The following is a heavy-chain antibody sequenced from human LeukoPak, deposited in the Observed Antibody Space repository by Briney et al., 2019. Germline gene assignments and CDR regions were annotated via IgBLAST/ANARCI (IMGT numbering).Heavy chain of an antibody. D-gene: IGHD3-10*01. CDR3: ARELWYYLGGGIYYPAFLDF. J-gene: IGHJ4*02. Sequence: SQTLSLTCSVSGGSISSGAYYWSWIRQPPGKALEWIGYIYYSGSTYYNPSLKSRVTMSVDTSKNQFSLKLSSVTAADTAVYYCARELWYYLGGGIYYPAFLDFWGGGIGVTVSS. CDR1: GGSISSGAYY. V-gene: IGHV4-30-4*01. CDR2: IYYSGST.